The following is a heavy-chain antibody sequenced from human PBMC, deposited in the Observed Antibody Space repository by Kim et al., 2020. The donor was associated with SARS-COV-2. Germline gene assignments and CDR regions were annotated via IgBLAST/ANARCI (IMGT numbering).Heavy chain of an antibody. Sequence: SETLSLTCTVSGGSISSSSYYWGWIRQPPGKGLEWIGSIYYSGSTYYNPSLKSRVTISVDTSKNQFSLKLSSVTAADTAVYYCARDSQTTNPVGAKAIDYWGQGTLVTVSS. V-gene: IGHV4-39*07. CDR1: GGSISSSSYY. CDR3: ARDSQTTNPVGAKAIDY. J-gene: IGHJ4*02. CDR2: IYYSGST. D-gene: IGHD1-26*01.